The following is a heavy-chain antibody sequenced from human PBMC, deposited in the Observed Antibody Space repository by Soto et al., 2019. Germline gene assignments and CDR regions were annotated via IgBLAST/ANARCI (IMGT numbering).Heavy chain of an antibody. CDR1: GDSISSGGYY. CDR3: ATHFYGAYVVDC. Sequence: SETLSLTCTASGDSISSGGYYWSWIRQHPGKGLEWIGYIYDNGGAYYSPSLKGRVVISVDRSENQFSLRLSSVTAADTALYYCATHFYGAYVVDCWGQGTLVTVSS. J-gene: IGHJ4*02. CDR2: IYDNGGA. V-gene: IGHV4-31*03. D-gene: IGHD5-12*01.